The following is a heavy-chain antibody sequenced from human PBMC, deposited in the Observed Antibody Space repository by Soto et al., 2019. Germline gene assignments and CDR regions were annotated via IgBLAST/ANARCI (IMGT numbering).Heavy chain of an antibody. CDR3: ARDRPYYYGSGSNNWFDP. Sequence: TSETLSLTCAVYGGSITSSNWWSWVRQPPAKGLEWIGEIYHSGSTNYNPSLKSRVTMSVDKSKNQFSLNLSSVTAADTAVYYCARDRPYYYGSGSNNWFDPWGQGTLVTVSS. CDR2: IYHSGST. J-gene: IGHJ5*02. CDR1: GGSITSSNW. V-gene: IGHV4-4*02. D-gene: IGHD3-10*01.